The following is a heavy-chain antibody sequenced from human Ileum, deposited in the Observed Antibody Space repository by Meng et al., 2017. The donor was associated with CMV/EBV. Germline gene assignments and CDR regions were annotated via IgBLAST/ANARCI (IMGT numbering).Heavy chain of an antibody. J-gene: IGHJ4*02. Sequence: QGQLQGSGPGRVRPSETLSLTCTVSGDFANTFYWSWIRQPAGKGLQWIGRISTSGSDNYNPSLKSRVTMSVDTSKKQFSLKLSSVTAADTAVYYCARSGLRGIYVDYWGQGTLVTVSS. D-gene: IGHD4-17*01. CDR3: ARSGLRGIYVDY. CDR2: ISTSGSD. CDR1: GDFANTFY. V-gene: IGHV4-4*07.